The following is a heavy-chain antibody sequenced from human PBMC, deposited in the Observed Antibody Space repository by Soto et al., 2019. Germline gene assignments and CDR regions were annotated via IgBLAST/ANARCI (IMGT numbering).Heavy chain of an antibody. Sequence: QVQLVQSGAEVKKPGASVKVSCKASGYTFTSYGISWVRQASGQGLEWMGWISAYNGNTKYAQKLQGRVTMTTDTSTGTASMELRSLRSDDTAVYYCARDEAYKWNDGGWFDPWGQGTLVTVSS. CDR3: ARDEAYKWNDGGWFDP. V-gene: IGHV1-18*01. CDR1: GYTFTSYG. D-gene: IGHD1-1*01. J-gene: IGHJ5*02. CDR2: ISAYNGNT.